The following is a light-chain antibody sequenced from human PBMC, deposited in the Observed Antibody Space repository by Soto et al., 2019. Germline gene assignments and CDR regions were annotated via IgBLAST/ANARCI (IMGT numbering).Light chain of an antibody. CDR2: GAS. V-gene: IGKV3-15*01. Sequence: EIVLTQSPATVSVSPGERVTLSCRASQSLDINLAWYQQKPGQAPRLLIYGASTRATDMPGWFRGSGAGAEFTLTISSLQSEDSAVYYCQQYRGWPRTFGQGTKVEIK. CDR1: QSLDIN. CDR3: QQYRGWPRT. J-gene: IGKJ1*01.